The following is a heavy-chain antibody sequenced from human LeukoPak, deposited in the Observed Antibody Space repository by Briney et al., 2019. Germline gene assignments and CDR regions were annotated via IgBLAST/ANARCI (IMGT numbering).Heavy chain of an antibody. CDR3: ARAQLRWFDP. CDR1: GGSISSGSYY. J-gene: IGHJ5*02. CDR2: IYYSGST. V-gene: IGHV4-61*01. D-gene: IGHD2-2*01. Sequence: SQTLSLTCTVSGGSISSGSYYWSWIRQPPGKGLEWIGYIYYSGSTNYNPSLKSRVTISVDTSKNQFSLKLSSVTAADTAVYYCARAQLRWFDPWGQGTLVTVSS.